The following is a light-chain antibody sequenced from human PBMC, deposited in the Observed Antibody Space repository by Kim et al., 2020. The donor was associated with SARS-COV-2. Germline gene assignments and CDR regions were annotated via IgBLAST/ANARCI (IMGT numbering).Light chain of an antibody. CDR1: QNIISSY. J-gene: IGKJ2*01. V-gene: IGKV3-20*01. CDR3: QQYGSASYT. CDR2: AAS. Sequence: IVLTQSPGTLSLSPGERATLSCRASQNIISSYLAWYQQRPGQPPRLLIYAASNRATGVPDRFSGSVSGTDFTLTISRLEPEDFGVYYCQQYGSASYTFGQGTKLAI.